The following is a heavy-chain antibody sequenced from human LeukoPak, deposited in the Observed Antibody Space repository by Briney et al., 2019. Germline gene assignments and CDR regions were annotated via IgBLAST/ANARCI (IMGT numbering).Heavy chain of an antibody. CDR3: AKESTVTPGNVNWFDS. J-gene: IGHJ5*01. CDR1: AFTFSIYA. D-gene: IGHD4-17*01. V-gene: IGHV3-23*01. Sequence: TGGSLRLSCAASAFTFSIYAMSWVRQAPGKGVEWISTISGSGDNTYYAESVKGRFTISRDNSKNTLYLRMKSLRAQDTAIYYCAKESTVTPGNVNWFDSWGQGTLVTVSS. CDR2: ISGSGDNT.